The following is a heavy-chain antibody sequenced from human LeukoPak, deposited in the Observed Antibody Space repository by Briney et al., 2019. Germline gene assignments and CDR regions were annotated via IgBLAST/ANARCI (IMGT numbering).Heavy chain of an antibody. CDR2: ISSNGGNT. V-gene: IGHV3-64*01. CDR3: ARRSTSCCDL. Sequence: GGSLRLSCAASGFTFSSYAMHWVRQAPGKGLEYVSAISSNGGNTNYANSVKGRFTISRDNSRNTLYLQMGSLRAEDMAVYYCARRSTSCCDLWGQGTLVTVSS. J-gene: IGHJ5*02. CDR1: GFTFSSYA. D-gene: IGHD2-2*01.